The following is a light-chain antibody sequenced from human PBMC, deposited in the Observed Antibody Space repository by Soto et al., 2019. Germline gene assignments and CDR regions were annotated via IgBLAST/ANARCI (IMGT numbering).Light chain of an antibody. CDR1: QSVRTK. V-gene: IGKV3-15*01. CDR2: GAS. Sequence: EIVMTQSPGTLSVSPGEGATLFCRDSQSVRTKLAWYQQRAGQAPRLLMYGASTRATGIPDRFSGSGSGTEFTLTISSLQSEDFAVYYCQQYNSWPPITFGQGTRLEIK. CDR3: QQYNSWPPIT. J-gene: IGKJ5*01.